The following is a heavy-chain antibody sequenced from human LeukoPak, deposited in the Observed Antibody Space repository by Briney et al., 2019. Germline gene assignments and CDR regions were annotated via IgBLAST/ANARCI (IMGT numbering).Heavy chain of an antibody. J-gene: IGHJ4*02. CDR2: IVVGSGNT. CDR3: AADYYYDSSGYPF. V-gene: IGHV1-58*02. Sequence: APVKVSCKASGFTFTSSAMQWVRQARGQRLEWIGWIVVGSGNTNYAQKFQERVTITRDMSTSTAYMELSSLRSEDTAVYYCAADYYYDSSGYPFWGQGTLVTVSS. D-gene: IGHD3-22*01. CDR1: GFTFTSSA.